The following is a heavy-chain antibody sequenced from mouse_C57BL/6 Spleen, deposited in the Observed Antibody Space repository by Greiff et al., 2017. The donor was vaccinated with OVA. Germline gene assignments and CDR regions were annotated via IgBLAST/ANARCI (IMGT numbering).Heavy chain of an antibody. CDR1: GYTFTSYW. J-gene: IGHJ2*01. D-gene: IGHD1-1*01. CDR2: IHPNSGST. V-gene: IGHV1-64*01. CDR3: ARITTVVATDFDY. Sequence: QVQLQQPGAELVKPGASVKLSCKASGYTFTSYWMHWVKQRPGQGLEWIGMIHPNSGSTNYNEKFKSNATLTVDKSSSTAYMQLSSLTSEDSAVYYCARITTVVATDFDYWGQGTTLTVSS.